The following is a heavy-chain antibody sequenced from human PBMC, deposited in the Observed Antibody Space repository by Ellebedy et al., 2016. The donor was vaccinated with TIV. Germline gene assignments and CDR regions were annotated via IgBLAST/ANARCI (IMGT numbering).Heavy chain of an antibody. Sequence: SGPTLVKPKETLTLTCTVSGFSLTNIIMGVSWIRQPPGKALEWLPHIFSNDEKFYSTSLEARLRISKDTAKSQVVLTVANMNPLDTATYYCVRALKYCGGDCTYKFDFWGQGALVTVSS. CDR1: GFSLTNIIMG. J-gene: IGHJ4*02. CDR2: IFSNDEK. V-gene: IGHV2-26*01. CDR3: VRALKYCGGDCTYKFDF. D-gene: IGHD2-21*02.